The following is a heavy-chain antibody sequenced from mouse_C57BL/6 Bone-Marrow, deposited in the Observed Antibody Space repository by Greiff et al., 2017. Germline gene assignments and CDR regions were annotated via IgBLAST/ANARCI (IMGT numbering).Heavy chain of an antibody. CDR2: IYPGDGDT. D-gene: IGHD2-3*01. J-gene: IGHJ3*01. CDR1: GYAFSSSW. CDR3: ARWLLAWFAY. V-gene: IGHV1-82*01. Sequence: QVKLQQPGPELVKPGASVKISCKASGYAFSSSWMNWVKQRPGKGLEWSGRIYPGDGDTNYNGKFKGNATLTADKSSSTSYMQLSSLTSEDSAVYFCARWLLAWFAYWGQGTLVTVSA.